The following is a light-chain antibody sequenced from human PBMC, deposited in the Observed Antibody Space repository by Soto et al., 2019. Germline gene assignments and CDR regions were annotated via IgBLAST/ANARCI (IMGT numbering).Light chain of an antibody. CDR3: QTWGTGIPWV. CDR1: SGHSSYA. J-gene: IGLJ3*02. V-gene: IGLV4-69*01. CDR2: LNSDGSH. Sequence: QPVLTQSPSASASLGASVKLTCTLRSGHSSYAIAWHQQQPEKGPRYLMKLNSDGSHSKGDGIPDRFSGSSSGAERYLTISSLQSEEEADYYCQTWGTGIPWVFGGGTKVTVL.